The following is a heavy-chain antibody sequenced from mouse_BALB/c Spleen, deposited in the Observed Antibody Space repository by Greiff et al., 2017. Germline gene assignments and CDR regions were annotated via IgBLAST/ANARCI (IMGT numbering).Heavy chain of an antibody. Sequence: EVQRVESGGGLVKPGGSLKLSCAASGFTFSSYAMSWVRQTPEKRLEWVASISSGGSTYYPDSVKGRFTISRDNARNILYLQMSSLRSEDTAMYYCARGGNPWYFDVWGAGTTVTVSS. J-gene: IGHJ1*01. CDR3: ARGGNPWYFDV. CDR2: ISSGGST. V-gene: IGHV5-6-5*01. CDR1: GFTFSSYA.